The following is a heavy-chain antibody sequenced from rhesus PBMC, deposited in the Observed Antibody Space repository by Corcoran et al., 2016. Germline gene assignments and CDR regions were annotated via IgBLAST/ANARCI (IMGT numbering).Heavy chain of an antibody. CDR3: ARDGFANYYSGLDS. J-gene: IGHJ6*01. CDR1: GFTLGAFG. D-gene: IGHD4-17*01. Sequence: EVQLLESGGDLVQPGESLRLSCAASGFTLGAFGMHWVRQAPGKGLEWLAFNSYDGSQRFHADSGKDRFISSRNNSKNILYLQMNNLKLEDTAVYYCARDGFANYYSGLDSWGRGVVVTVSS. CDR2: NSYDGSQR. V-gene: IGHV3-54*02.